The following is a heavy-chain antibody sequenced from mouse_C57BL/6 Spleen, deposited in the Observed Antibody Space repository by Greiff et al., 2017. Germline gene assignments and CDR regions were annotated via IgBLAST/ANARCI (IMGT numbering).Heavy chain of an antibody. CDR1: GYTFTDYE. CDR2: IDPETGGT. CDR3: TRDELRRYFDV. V-gene: IGHV1-15*01. D-gene: IGHD1-2*01. J-gene: IGHJ1*03. Sequence: QVQLQQSGAELVRPGASVTLSCKASGYTFTDYEMHWVKQTPVHGLEWIGAIDPETGGTAYNQKFKGKAILTADKSSSTAYMELRSLTSEDSAVYYCTRDELRRYFDVWGTGTTVTVSS.